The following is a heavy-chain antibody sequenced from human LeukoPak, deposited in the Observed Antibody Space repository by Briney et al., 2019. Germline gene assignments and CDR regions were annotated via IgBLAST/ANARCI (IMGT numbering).Heavy chain of an antibody. CDR3: VSFYETY. CDR2: INSDGSWT. J-gene: IGHJ4*02. V-gene: IGHV3-74*01. CDR1: GNYW. D-gene: IGHD2/OR15-2a*01. Sequence: GGSLRLSCVASGNYWMHWVRQAPGKGLVWVSHINSDGSWTSYADSVKGRFSISKDNAKNTVYLQMNSLRAEDTAVYYCVSFYETYWGRGTLVTVSS.